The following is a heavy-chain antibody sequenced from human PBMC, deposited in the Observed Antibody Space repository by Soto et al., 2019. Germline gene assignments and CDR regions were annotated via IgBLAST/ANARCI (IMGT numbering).Heavy chain of an antibody. D-gene: IGHD5-18*01. CDR2: ISAYNGNT. V-gene: IGHV1-18*01. CDR1: GYTFTSYG. CDR3: ARGATAMVLNYYGMDV. Sequence: QVQLVQSGAEVKKPGASVKVSCKASGYTFTSYGISWVRQAPGQGLEWMGWISAYNGNTNYAQKLQGRVTMTTDTPPSTDYMELRSLRSNDKAVYYSARGATAMVLNYYGMDVWGQGTTVTVSS. J-gene: IGHJ6*02.